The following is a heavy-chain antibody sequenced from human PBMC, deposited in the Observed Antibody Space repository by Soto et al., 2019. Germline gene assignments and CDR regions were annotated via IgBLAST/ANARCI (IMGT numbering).Heavy chain of an antibody. CDR3: ARGIELGYYYYSMDV. D-gene: IGHD5-18*01. CDR2: ISYDGSNK. CDR1: GFTFSSYA. V-gene: IGHV3-30-3*01. Sequence: GGSLRLSCAASGFTFSSYAMHWVRQAPGKGLEWVAVISYDGSNKYYADSVKGRFTISRDNSKNTLYLQMNSLRAEDTAVYYCARGIELGYYYYSMDVWGQGTTVSVS. J-gene: IGHJ6*02.